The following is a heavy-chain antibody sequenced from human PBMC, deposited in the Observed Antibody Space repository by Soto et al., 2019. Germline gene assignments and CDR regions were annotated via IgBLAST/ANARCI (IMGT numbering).Heavy chain of an antibody. D-gene: IGHD1-20*01. Sequence: SGPTLVNRKQTLILTCAFSGFSLSRKGMSVSWIRQPPGKALEFLALIDWEEEKFYSPSLRTRLTVSKDTSKSQVVLTLTNVDPVDTSTYYCTPSTNWNHEYVFDYWGKGT. V-gene: IGHV2-70*01. CDR2: IDWEEEK. CDR1: GFSLSRKGMS. CDR3: TPSTNWNHEYVFDY. J-gene: IGHJ4*02.